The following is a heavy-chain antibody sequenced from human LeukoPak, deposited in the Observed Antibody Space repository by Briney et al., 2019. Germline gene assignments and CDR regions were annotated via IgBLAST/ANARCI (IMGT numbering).Heavy chain of an antibody. V-gene: IGHV1-8*03. J-gene: IGHJ4*02. CDR2: MNPNSGNT. Sequence: ASVKVSCKASGGTFSSYAISWVRQATGQGLEWMGWMNPNSGNTGYAQKFQGRVTITRNTSISTAYMELSSLRSEDTAVYYCARQWLRSPSPYDYWGQGTLVTVSS. D-gene: IGHD5-12*01. CDR1: GGTFSSYA. CDR3: ARQWLRSPSPYDY.